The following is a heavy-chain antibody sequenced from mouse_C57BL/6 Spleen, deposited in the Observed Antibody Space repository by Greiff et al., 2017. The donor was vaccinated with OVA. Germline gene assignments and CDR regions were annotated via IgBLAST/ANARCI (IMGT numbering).Heavy chain of an antibody. V-gene: IGHV5-4*01. CDR3: AREGFSYYFDY. J-gene: IGHJ2*01. Sequence: DVMLVESGGGLVKPGGSLKLSCAASGFTFSSYAMSWVRQTPEKRLEWVATISDGGSYPYYPDNVKGRFTLSRDNAKKNLYLQMSQLKSEDTAMYYCAREGFSYYFDYWGQGTTLTVSS. CDR2: ISDGGSYP. CDR1: GFTFSSYA.